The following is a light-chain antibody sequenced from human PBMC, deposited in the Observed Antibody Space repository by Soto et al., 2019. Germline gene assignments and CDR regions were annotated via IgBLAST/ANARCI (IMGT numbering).Light chain of an antibody. Sequence: QSALTQPPSASGSPGQSVTISCTGTSSDVGGYNFVSWYQQHPGKAPKLMIYEVTKRPSGVPDRFSGSKSGNTASLTVSGLLPEDEADYYCASYAGGNKVFGTGTKVTVL. J-gene: IGLJ1*01. CDR1: SSDVGGYNF. V-gene: IGLV2-8*01. CDR2: EVT. CDR3: ASYAGGNKV.